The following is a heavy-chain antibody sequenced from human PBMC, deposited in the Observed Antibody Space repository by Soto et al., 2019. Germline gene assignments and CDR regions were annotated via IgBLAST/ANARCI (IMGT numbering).Heavy chain of an antibody. Sequence: EVQLLESGGGLVQPGGSLRLSCTASGFTFSSYAMSWVRQAPGKELDWVSTISGNSGKTNYAESVKGRFSISRDNSKNTVHLQLDSLRAEDTAVYFCAKLGFVLMELYYFHQWGHGTLVTVSS. CDR2: ISGNSGKT. D-gene: IGHD2-8*01. CDR3: AKLGFVLMELYYFHQ. V-gene: IGHV3-23*01. J-gene: IGHJ4*01. CDR1: GFTFSSYA.